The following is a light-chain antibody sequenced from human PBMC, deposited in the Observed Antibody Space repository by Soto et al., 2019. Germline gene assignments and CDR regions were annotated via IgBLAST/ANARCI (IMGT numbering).Light chain of an antibody. J-gene: IGKJ1*01. Sequence: DIQVTQTHSTLSASVGDRVTITCRASQSISSWLAWYQQKPGKAPKLLIYKASSLESGVPSRFSGSGSGTEFTLTISSLQPDDFATYYCQQYNTYSTFGQGTKEDVK. CDR1: QSISSW. CDR3: QQYNTYST. V-gene: IGKV1-5*03. CDR2: KAS.